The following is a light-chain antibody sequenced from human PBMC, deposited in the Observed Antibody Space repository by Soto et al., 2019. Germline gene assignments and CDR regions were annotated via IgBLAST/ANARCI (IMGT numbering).Light chain of an antibody. V-gene: IGLV7-46*01. CDR1: TGAVTSGHY. Sequence: QAVVTQEPSLTVSPGGTVTLTCGSSTGAVTSGHYPYWFQVKPGQAPRTLLYDVNNKHSWTPARFSGSLLGVKAALTLSGAQPEDEADYYCMLSYSGPAIFGRGTQLTVL. CDR2: DVN. J-gene: IGLJ7*01. CDR3: MLSYSGPAI.